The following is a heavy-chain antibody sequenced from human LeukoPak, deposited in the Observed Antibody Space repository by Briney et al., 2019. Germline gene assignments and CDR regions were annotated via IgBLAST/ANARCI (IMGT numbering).Heavy chain of an antibody. V-gene: IGHV3-74*01. CDR3: ARAPSEIGGYYPEYFRH. J-gene: IGHJ1*01. D-gene: IGHD3-22*01. CDR1: GFTFSSYW. CDR2: IKSDGST. Sequence: GGSLRLSCAASGFTFSSYWMHWVRQAPGKGLVWVSRIKSDGSTNYADSVKGRFTISRDNAKNTVSLQMNSLRAEDTGVYYCARAPSEIGGYYPEYFRHWGQGTLVTVPS.